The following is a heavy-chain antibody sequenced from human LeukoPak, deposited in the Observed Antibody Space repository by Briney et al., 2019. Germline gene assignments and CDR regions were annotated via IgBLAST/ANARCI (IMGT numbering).Heavy chain of an antibody. CDR2: IYDSGST. CDR3: ARGGQWELLYRNYYYYGMDV. Sequence: PSETLYLTCTVSGGSIISGDYYWSWIHQPPEKGLEWIGNIYDSGSTYYNPSLKSRVTISVDTSKNQFSLKLSSVTAADTAVYYCARGGQWELLYRNYYYYGMDVWGQGTTVAVSS. V-gene: IGHV4-30-4*01. D-gene: IGHD1-26*01. CDR1: GGSIISGDYY. J-gene: IGHJ6*02.